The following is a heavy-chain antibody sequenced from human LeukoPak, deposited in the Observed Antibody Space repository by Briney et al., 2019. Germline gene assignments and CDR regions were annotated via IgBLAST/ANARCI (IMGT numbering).Heavy chain of an antibody. CDR1: GFTFSSYG. Sequence: GRSLRLSCAASGFTFSSYGMHWVRQAPGKGLEWVAVISYDGSNKYYADSVKGRFTISRDNSKNTLYLQMNSLRAEDTAVYYCAKPEDCSGGSCYSGLSWFDPWGQGTLVTVSS. J-gene: IGHJ5*02. CDR2: ISYDGSNK. CDR3: AKPEDCSGGSCYSGLSWFDP. V-gene: IGHV3-30*18. D-gene: IGHD2-15*01.